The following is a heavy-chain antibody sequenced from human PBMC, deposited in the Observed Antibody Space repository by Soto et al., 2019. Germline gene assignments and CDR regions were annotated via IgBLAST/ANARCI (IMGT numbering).Heavy chain of an antibody. D-gene: IGHD2-2*01. V-gene: IGHV4-34*01. CDR3: ARGRGRYCSSTSCLRIHDI. Sequence: QVQLQQWGAGLLKPSETLSLTCAVYGGSFSNYYWSWIRQPPGKGLEWIGEINHSGNTNYNPSPKSRVTISIDTSKNQFSLKLSSVTAADTAVYYCARGRGRYCSSTSCLRIHDIWGQGTMVTVSS. CDR1: GGSFSNYY. CDR2: INHSGNT. J-gene: IGHJ3*02.